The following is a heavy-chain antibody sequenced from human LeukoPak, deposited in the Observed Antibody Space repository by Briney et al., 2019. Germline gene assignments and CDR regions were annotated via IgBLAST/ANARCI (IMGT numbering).Heavy chain of an antibody. CDR3: ASLGYCSGGSCPDY. V-gene: IGHV3-21*01. J-gene: IGHJ4*02. D-gene: IGHD2-15*01. Sequence: GGSLRLSCAASGFTFSSYSMNWVRQAPGKGLEWVSSISSSSSYIYYADSVKGRFTISRDNAKNSLYLQMNSLRAEDTAVYYCASLGYCSGGSCPDYWGQGTLVTVSS. CDR1: GFTFSSYS. CDR2: ISSSSSYI.